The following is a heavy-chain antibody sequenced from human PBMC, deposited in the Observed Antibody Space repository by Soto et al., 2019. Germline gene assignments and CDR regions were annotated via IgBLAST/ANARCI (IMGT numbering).Heavy chain of an antibody. CDR3: ARRWGANFDY. J-gene: IGHJ4*02. V-gene: IGHV4-59*01. Sequence: QVQLQESGPGLVKPSETLSLTCTVSGGSISSYYWSWIRQPPGKGLEWIGYIYYSGSTNYNPSLKRRGTLAVATSKNQFSLKRSSVTAADTAVYYCARRWGANFDYWGQGTLVTVSS. CDR2: IYYSGST. CDR1: GGSISSYY. D-gene: IGHD3-16*01.